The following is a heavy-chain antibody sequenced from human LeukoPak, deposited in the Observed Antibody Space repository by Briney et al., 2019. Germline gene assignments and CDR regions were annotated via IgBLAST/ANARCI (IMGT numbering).Heavy chain of an antibody. CDR3: AVHCSSTSCLQGRFDY. CDR2: MNPNSGNT. Sequence: ASVKVSCKASGGTFSSYAISWVRQATGQGLEWMGWMNPNSGNTDYAQKFQGRVTITRNTSISTAYMELSSLRSEDMAVYYCAVHCSSTSCLQGRFDYWGQGTLVTVSS. J-gene: IGHJ4*02. CDR1: GGTFSSYA. D-gene: IGHD2-2*01. V-gene: IGHV1-8*03.